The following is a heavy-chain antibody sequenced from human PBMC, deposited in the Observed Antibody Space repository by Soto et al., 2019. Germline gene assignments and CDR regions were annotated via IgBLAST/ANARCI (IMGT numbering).Heavy chain of an antibody. CDR1: GFTFSSYA. CDR2: ISSNGGST. J-gene: IGHJ6*02. V-gene: IGHV3-64D*08. Sequence: GGSLRLSCSASGFTFSSYAMHWVRQAPGKGLEYVSAISSNGGSTYYADSVKGRFTISRDNSKNNLYLQMSSLRAEDTAVYYCVQDGVVVAATDYYYYYGMDVWGQGTTVTVSS. D-gene: IGHD2-15*01. CDR3: VQDGVVVAATDYYYYYGMDV.